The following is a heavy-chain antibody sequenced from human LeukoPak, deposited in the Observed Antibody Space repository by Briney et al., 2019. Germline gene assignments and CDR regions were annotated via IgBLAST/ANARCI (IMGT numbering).Heavy chain of an antibody. CDR2: IYSGGST. J-gene: IGHJ4*02. V-gene: IGHV3-66*01. CDR3: ARIDVDTAN. D-gene: IGHD5-18*01. Sequence: GGSLRLSCVASGVSFGNYWMHWVRQAPGKGLEWVSVIYSGGSTYYADSVKGRFTISRDNSKNTLYLQMNSLRAEDTAVYYCARIDVDTANWGQGTLVTVSS. CDR1: GVSFGNYW.